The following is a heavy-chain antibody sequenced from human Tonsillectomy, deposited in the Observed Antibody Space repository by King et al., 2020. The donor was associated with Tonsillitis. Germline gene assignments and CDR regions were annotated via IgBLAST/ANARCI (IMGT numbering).Heavy chain of an antibody. CDR1: GGSISSGSYY. J-gene: IGHJ6*03. V-gene: IGHV4-61*02. D-gene: IGHD6-19*01. Sequence: LQQQESGPGLVKPSRTLSLTCTVSGGSISSGSYYWNWIRQPAGKGLEWLGRIFSSGNTNYNPSLRSRVTISLDTSKNQFSLRLSSVTASDTAVYYCARHLAVAGTYYYYMDVWGKGTTVTVSS. CDR2: IFSSGNT. CDR3: ARHLAVAGTYYYYMDV.